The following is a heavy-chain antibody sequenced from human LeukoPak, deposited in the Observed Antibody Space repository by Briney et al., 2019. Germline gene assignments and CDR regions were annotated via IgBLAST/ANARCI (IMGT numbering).Heavy chain of an antibody. D-gene: IGHD6-13*01. J-gene: IGHJ3*02. CDR1: GFTFDDHA. V-gene: IGHV3-9*01. CDR2: ISWNSGSI. CDR3: AKNKDIAAARAFDI. Sequence: PGRSLRLSCAASGFTFDDHAMHWVRQAPGKGLEWVSGISWNSGSIGYADSVKGRSTISRDNAKNALYLQMNSLRAEDTALYYCAKNKDIAAARAFDIWGQGTIVTVSS.